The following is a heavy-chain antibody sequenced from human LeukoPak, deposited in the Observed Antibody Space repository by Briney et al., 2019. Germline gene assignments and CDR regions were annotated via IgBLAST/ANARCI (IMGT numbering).Heavy chain of an antibody. J-gene: IGHJ6*03. V-gene: IGHV4-39*01. CDR3: ARQRMDYYYMDV. Sequence: SETLSLTCTVSGGSISSTSYYWGWIRQPPGRRLEWIGTISYSGSTYYNPSLKSRVTISVDTSKNQFSLRLSSVTAADTAVYYCARQRMDYYYMDVWGKGTTVTISS. CDR2: ISYSGST. CDR1: GGSISSTSYY. D-gene: IGHD2-15*01.